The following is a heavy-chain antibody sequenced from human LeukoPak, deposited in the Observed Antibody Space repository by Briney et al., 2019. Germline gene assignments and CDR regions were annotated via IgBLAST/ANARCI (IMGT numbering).Heavy chain of an antibody. D-gene: IGHD4-4*01. CDR2: IIPILGIA. V-gene: IGHV1-69*04. J-gene: IGHJ4*02. CDR3: ARDTVTTYFDY. Sequence: GASVKVSRKASGGTFSSYAISWVRQAPGQGLEWMGRIIPILGIANYAQKFQGRVTITADKSTSTAYMELSSLRSEDTAVYYCARDTVTTYFDYWGQGTLVTVSS. CDR1: GGTFSSYA.